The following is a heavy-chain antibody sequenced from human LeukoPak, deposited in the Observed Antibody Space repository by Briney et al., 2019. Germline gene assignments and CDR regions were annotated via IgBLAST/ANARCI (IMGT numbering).Heavy chain of an antibody. CDR1: GFTFDDYA. CDR2: ISWDGGST. V-gene: IGHV3-43D*04. J-gene: IGHJ4*02. CDR3: AKDTSYSGSYYDFDY. D-gene: IGHD1-26*01. Sequence: GGSLRLSCAASGFTFDDYAMHWVRQAPGKGLEWVSLISWDGGSTYYADSVKGRFTISRDNSKNSLYLQMNSLRAEDTALYYYAKDTSYSGSYYDFDYWGQGTLVTVSS.